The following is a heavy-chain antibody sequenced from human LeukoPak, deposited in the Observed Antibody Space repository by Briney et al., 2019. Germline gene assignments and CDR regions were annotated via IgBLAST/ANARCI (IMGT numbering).Heavy chain of an antibody. V-gene: IGHV4-34*01. J-gene: IGHJ4*02. CDR2: IDHSGKT. CDR1: GGSFSGYY. CDR3: ARSPLSPFPVDF. Sequence: PSETLSLTCAVYGGSFSGYYWTWIRQPPGKGLEWIGEIDHSGKTNYNPSLKSRVTISVDTSKNQFSLKLKSVTAADTAVYYCARSPLSPFPVDFWGQGNLVTVSS. D-gene: IGHD3-16*01.